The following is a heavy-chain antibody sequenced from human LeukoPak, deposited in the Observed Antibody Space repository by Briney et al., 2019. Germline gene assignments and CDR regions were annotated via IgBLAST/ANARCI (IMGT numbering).Heavy chain of an antibody. J-gene: IGHJ4*02. CDR3: ARVVGARKGGFDY. CDR2: INQNGGEK. V-gene: IGHV3-7*04. CDR1: GFTFSGYW. Sequence: GGSLRPSCADSGFTFSGYWMNWVRQAPGKGLEWVANINQNGGEKYYVDSVKGRFTISRDNGKNSLYLQMNSLRAEDTAVYYCARVVGARKGGFDYWGQGTLVTVSS. D-gene: IGHD1-26*01.